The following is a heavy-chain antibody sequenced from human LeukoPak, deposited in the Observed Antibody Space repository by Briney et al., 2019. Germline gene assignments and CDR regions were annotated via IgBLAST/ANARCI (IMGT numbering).Heavy chain of an antibody. J-gene: IGHJ6*03. CDR3: ARDHAIQLWPGSYYYYMDV. D-gene: IGHD5-18*01. V-gene: IGHV3-7*01. CDR1: GFTFSSYW. Sequence: TGGSLRLSCAASGFTFSSYWMSWVRQAPGKGLEWVANIKQDGSEKYYVDSVKGRFTISRDNAKNSLYLQMNSLRAEDTAVYYCARDHAIQLWPGSYYYYMDVWDKGTTVTVSS. CDR2: IKQDGSEK.